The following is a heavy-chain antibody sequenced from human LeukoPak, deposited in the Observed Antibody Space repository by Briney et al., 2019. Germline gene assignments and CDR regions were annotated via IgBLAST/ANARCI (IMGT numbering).Heavy chain of an antibody. CDR1: GDSVSSNSAV. Sequence: SQTLSLTCALSGDSVSSNSAVWNWIRQSPSRGLEWLGRTYYRSKWYNDYAVSVKSRITINPDTSKNQFSLQLNSVTPEDTAVYYCARKGSSWQNWFDPWGQGTLVTVSS. CDR3: ARKGSSWQNWFDP. CDR2: TYYRSKWYN. D-gene: IGHD6-13*01. J-gene: IGHJ5*02. V-gene: IGHV6-1*01.